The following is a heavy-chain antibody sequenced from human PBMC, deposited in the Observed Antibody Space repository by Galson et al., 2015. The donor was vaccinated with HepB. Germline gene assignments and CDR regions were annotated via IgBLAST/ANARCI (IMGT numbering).Heavy chain of an antibody. V-gene: IGHV1-3*01. CDR2: INAGNGNT. Sequence: SVKVSCKASGYTFTSYAMHWVRQAPGQRLEWMGWINAGNGNTKNSQKFQGRVTITRDTSASTAYMELSSLRSEDTAVYYCARALLAYGDYVSYYFDYWGQGTLVTVSS. D-gene: IGHD4-17*01. J-gene: IGHJ4*02. CDR1: GYTFTSYA. CDR3: ARALLAYGDYVSYYFDY.